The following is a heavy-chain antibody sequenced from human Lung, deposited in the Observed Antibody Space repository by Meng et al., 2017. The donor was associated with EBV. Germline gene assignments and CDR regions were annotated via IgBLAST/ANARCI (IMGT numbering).Heavy chain of an antibody. CDR3: VRDGDHWDFDL. Sequence: QVQLVESGGGVVQPGRSLRLSCAASGFTLKRYGMYWVRQAPGKGLEWVTVVWYDGTNKCYADSVKGRFTISRDNSLQMNSLRAEDTAIYYCVRDGDHWDFDLWGQGTLVTVSS. V-gene: IGHV3-33*07. CDR2: VWYDGTNK. D-gene: IGHD7-27*01. CDR1: GFTLKRYG. J-gene: IGHJ4*02.